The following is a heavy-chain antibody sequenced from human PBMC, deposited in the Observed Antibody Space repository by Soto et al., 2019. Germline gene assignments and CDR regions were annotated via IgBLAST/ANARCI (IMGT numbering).Heavy chain of an antibody. CDR3: ATGQQVRMADI. CDR2: ISGDSRYT. D-gene: IGHD6-13*01. CDR1: EFTVSAYY. V-gene: IGHV3-11*03. Sequence: QVQLLESGGGLVKPGGSLRLSCAASEFTVSAYYMAWIRQAPGKGLDWISYISGDSRYTNYADSVKGRFTISRDNAKNSLYLQMNSLTVEDTAVYFRATGQQVRMADIWGQGTMVTVSS. J-gene: IGHJ3*02.